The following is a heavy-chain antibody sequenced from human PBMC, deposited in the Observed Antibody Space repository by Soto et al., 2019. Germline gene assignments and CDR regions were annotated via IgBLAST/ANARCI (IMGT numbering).Heavy chain of an antibody. CDR2: IRTKAYGGTT. D-gene: IGHD2-8*01. Sequence: PGGSLRLSCTASGFIFGDYAMSWVRQPPGKGLEWVGFIRTKAYGGTTEYAASVKGRFTISRDDSKSIAYLEMNSLKIEDTAVYYCSRDKFVRSGSGMDVWGQGTTVTVSS. CDR3: SRDKFVRSGSGMDV. J-gene: IGHJ6*02. CDR1: GFIFGDYA. V-gene: IGHV3-49*04.